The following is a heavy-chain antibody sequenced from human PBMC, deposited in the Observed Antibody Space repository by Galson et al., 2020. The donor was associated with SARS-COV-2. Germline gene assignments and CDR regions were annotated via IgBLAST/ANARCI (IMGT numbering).Heavy chain of an antibody. CDR3: ARGIYGSKNFDY. J-gene: IGHJ4*02. CDR1: GGSFSGYY. Sequence: SETLSLTCAVYGGSFSGYYWSWIRQPPGKGLEWIGEISHGGTTNSKSSLKSRVTMSVDTSKNQFSLKLTSVTAADTAVYYCARGIYGSKNFDYWGQGALVTVSS. V-gene: IGHV4-34*01. D-gene: IGHD3-10*01. CDR2: ISHGGTT.